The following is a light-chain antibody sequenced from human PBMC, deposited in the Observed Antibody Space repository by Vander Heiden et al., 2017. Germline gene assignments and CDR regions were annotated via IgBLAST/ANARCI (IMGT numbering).Light chain of an antibody. J-gene: IGLJ1*01. CDR2: DVI. V-gene: IGLV2-23*02. CDR3: CSFAVGSTYV. CDR1: SSDVGRYDL. Sequence: QSALTQPASVSGSPGQSITISCTGTSSDVGRYDLVSWYQQHPGNAPKLSIYDVIKRPSGVSNRFSGSKSANTASLTIAGLQAEDEADYYCCSFAVGSTYVFGTGTKVTVL.